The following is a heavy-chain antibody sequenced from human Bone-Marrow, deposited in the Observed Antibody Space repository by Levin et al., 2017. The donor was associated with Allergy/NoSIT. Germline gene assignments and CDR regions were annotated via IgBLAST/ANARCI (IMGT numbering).Heavy chain of an antibody. CDR1: GFTFDDYA. CDR2: ISWSGDTI. CDR3: AKDIASRVGNGVDV. J-gene: IGHJ6*02. V-gene: IGHV3-9*01. Sequence: SCTASGFTFDDYAMHWVRQAPGKGLEWVSGISWSGDTINYADSVRGRFTMSRDNAKNSLYLQMNSLREEDTAFYYCAKDIASRVGNGVDVWGQGTTVIVSS.